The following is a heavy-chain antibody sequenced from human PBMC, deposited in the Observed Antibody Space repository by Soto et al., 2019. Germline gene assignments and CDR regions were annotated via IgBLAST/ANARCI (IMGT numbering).Heavy chain of an antibody. V-gene: IGHV1-18*01. CDR2: ISAYNGNT. J-gene: IGHJ4*02. CDR3: AREIRRSGTMVRGVIIDY. CDR1: GYTFTSYG. D-gene: IGHD3-10*01. Sequence: ASVKFSCKASGYTFTSYGISWVRQAPGQGLEWMGWISAYNGNTNYAQKLQGRVTMTTDTSTSTAYMELRSLRSDDTAVYYCAREIRRSGTMVRGVIIDYWGQGTLVTVSS.